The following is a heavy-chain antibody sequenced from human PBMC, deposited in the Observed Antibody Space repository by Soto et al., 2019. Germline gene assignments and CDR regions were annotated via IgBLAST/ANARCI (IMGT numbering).Heavy chain of an antibody. CDR3: ARSPSCTNGVCYFEYFQH. Sequence: PSETLSLTCAVYGGSFSDYYWSRILQPPGKGLEWIGEINHSGSTNYNPSLKSRVTISVDTSKNQFSLKLSSVTAADTAVYYCARSPSCTNGVCYFEYFQHWGQGTLVTVSS. D-gene: IGHD2-8*01. CDR2: INHSGST. V-gene: IGHV4-34*01. CDR1: GGSFSDYY. J-gene: IGHJ1*01.